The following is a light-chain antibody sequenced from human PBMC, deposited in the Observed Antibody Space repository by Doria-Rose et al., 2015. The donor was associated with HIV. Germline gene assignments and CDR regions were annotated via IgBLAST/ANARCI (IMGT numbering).Light chain of an antibody. Sequence: DIRVTQSPESLGMSLGERATLNCKSNQSLLYTSKNYLAWYQQKPGQPPKLLIHWASTRQSGVPARFSGSGSGTDFTLTISSLEAEDVAVYYCQQYYDTPSFGPGTTVEIK. J-gene: IGKJ3*01. V-gene: IGKV4-1*01. CDR1: QSLLYTSKNY. CDR3: QQYYDTPS. CDR2: WAS.